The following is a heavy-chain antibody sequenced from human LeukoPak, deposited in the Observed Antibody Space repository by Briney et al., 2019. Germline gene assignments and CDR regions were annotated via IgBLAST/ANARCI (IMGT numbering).Heavy chain of an antibody. CDR2: INHSGST. J-gene: IGHJ5*02. CDR3: ARTTRITIFGVVNWFDP. CDR1: GGSFSGYY. V-gene: IGHV4-34*01. D-gene: IGHD3-3*01. Sequence: SETLSLTCAVYGGSFSGYYRSWIRQPPGKGLEWIGEINHSGSTNYNPSLKSRVTISVDTSKNQFSLKLSSVTAADTAVYYCARTTRITIFGVVNWFDPWGQGTLVTVSS.